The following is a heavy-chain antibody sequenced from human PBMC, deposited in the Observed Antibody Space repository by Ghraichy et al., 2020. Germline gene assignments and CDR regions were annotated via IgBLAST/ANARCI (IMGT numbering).Heavy chain of an antibody. V-gene: IGHV1-18*01. CDR3: AGGIYDFWSGIPHGMDV. Sequence: ASVKVSCKASGYTFTSYGISWVRQAPGQGLEWMGWISAYNGNTNYAQKLQGRVTMTTDTSTSTAYMELRSLRSDDTAVYYCAGGIYDFWSGIPHGMDVWGQGTTVTVSS. J-gene: IGHJ6*02. CDR2: ISAYNGNT. CDR1: GYTFTSYG. D-gene: IGHD3-3*01.